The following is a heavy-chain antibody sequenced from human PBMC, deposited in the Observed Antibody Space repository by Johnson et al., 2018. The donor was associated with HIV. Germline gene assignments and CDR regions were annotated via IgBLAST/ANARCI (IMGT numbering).Heavy chain of an antibody. V-gene: IGHV3-15*01. CDR3: TTDLGYYDSSGDAYDI. D-gene: IGHD3-22*01. CDR2: IKSKTDGGTT. J-gene: IGHJ3*02. CDR1: GFTFSNAW. Sequence: VQLVESGGGLVQPGGSLRLSCAASGFTFSNAWMSWVRQAPGKGLEWVGRIKSKTDGGTTDYAAPVKGRLHNSRETSKNTLYLQMNSLKTEDTAVYYCTTDLGYYDSSGDAYDIWGQGTMVTVSS.